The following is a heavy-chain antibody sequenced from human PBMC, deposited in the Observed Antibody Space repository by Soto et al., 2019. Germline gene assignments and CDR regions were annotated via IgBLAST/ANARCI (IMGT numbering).Heavy chain of an antibody. CDR2: IYYSGST. D-gene: IGHD3-3*01. Sequence: PSETLSLTCTVSGGSISSGDYYWSWIRQPPGKGLEWIGYIYYSGSTYYNPSLKSRVTLSVDTSKNQFSLKLSSVTAADTAVYYCARDAPRLYYDFWSGYQNDAFDIWGQGTMVTVSS. V-gene: IGHV4-30-4*01. CDR3: ARDAPRLYYDFWSGYQNDAFDI. J-gene: IGHJ3*02. CDR1: GGSISSGDYY.